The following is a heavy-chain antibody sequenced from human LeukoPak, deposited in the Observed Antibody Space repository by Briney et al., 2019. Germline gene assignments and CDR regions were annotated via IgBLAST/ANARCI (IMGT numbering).Heavy chain of an antibody. CDR2: IGGVGDRT. CDR3: AKASRQAAVASPVDY. CDR1: GFTFTPYA. J-gene: IGHJ4*02. D-gene: IGHD6-19*01. Sequence: PGGSLRLSCAASGFTFTPYAMSWVRQAPGKGLEWVAGIGGVGDRTYYADSVKGRFTISRDNSKDTLFLQMNSLKAEDTAVYYCAKASRQAAVASPVDYWGQGTLVTVSS. V-gene: IGHV3-23*01.